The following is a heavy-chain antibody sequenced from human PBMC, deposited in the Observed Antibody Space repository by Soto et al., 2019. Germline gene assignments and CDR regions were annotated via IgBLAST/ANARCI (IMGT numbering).Heavy chain of an antibody. J-gene: IGHJ4*02. CDR3: TTDQELRYFDWFPFDY. CDR1: GFTFSNAW. D-gene: IGHD3-9*01. V-gene: IGHV3-15*01. Sequence: EVQLVESGGGLVKPGGSLRLSCAASGFTFSNAWMSWVRQAPGKGLEWVGRIKSKTDGGTTDYAAPVKGRFTISRDDSKXXLYLQMNSLKPEDTAVYYCTTDQELRYFDWFPFDYWGQGTLVTVSS. CDR2: IKSKTDGGTT.